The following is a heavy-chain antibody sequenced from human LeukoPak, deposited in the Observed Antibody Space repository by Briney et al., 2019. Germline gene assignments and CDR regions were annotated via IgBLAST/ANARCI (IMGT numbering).Heavy chain of an antibody. J-gene: IGHJ4*02. V-gene: IGHV4-59*01. CDR3: ARVTGYMIEDYFDY. D-gene: IGHD3-22*01. CDR2: IYYSGST. Sequence: SETLPLTCTVSGGSISSYYWSWIRQPPGKGLEWIGYIYYSGSTNYKPSLKSRVTISVETSKNQFSLKLRSVTAADTAVYYCARVTGYMIEDYFDYWGQGTLVTVSS. CDR1: GGSISSYY.